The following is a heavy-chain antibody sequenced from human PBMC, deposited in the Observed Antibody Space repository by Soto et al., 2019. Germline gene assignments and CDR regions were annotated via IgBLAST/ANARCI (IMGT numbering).Heavy chain of an antibody. CDR1: GYTFTSYG. Sequence: ASVKVSCKASGYTFTSYGISWVRQAPGQGLEWMGWISAYNGNTNYAQKLQGRVTMTTDTSTSTAYMELRSLRSDDTAVYYCARGCTYYYDSSGSCASFDYWGQGTLVTVSS. D-gene: IGHD3-22*01. J-gene: IGHJ4*02. CDR3: ARGCTYYYDSSGSCASFDY. CDR2: ISAYNGNT. V-gene: IGHV1-18*01.